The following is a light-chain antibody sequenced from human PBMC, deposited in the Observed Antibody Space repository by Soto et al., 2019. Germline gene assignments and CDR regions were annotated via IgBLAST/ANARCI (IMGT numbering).Light chain of an antibody. Sequence: QSVLTQPPSASGTPGQRVTISCSGSSSNIGSNYVCWYQQLPGTAPQLLIYRNNQRPSGLPDRFSGSKSGTSASLAISGLRSEDEADYYCASSDDSLSGVVFGGGTKLTVL. CDR3: ASSDDSLSGVV. J-gene: IGLJ2*01. CDR1: SSNIGSNY. CDR2: RNN. V-gene: IGLV1-47*01.